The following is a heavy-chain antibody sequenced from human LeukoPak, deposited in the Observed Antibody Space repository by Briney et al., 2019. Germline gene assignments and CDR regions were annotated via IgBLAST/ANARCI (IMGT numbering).Heavy chain of an antibody. Sequence: SETLSLTCAVYGGSFSGYYWSWIRQPPGKGLEWIGEINHSGSTNYNPSLKSRVTISVDTSKNQSSLKLSSVTAADTAVYYCARGYYGVYYYMDIWGKGTTVTVSS. CDR3: ARGYYGVYYYMDI. CDR2: INHSGST. D-gene: IGHD3-10*01. J-gene: IGHJ6*03. CDR1: GGSFSGYY. V-gene: IGHV4-34*01.